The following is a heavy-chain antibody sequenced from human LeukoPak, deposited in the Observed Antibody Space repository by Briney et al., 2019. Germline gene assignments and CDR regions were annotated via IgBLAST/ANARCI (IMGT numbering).Heavy chain of an antibody. CDR3: TRGTIDCSSTSCYAGVLYMDV. D-gene: IGHD2-2*01. CDR1: EYTFTGYY. J-gene: IGHJ6*03. Sequence: GSSVKVACKASEYTFTGYYMDWVRQATEQGLEWMGWMNPNSGNTGYAQKFQGRVTMTRNTSISTAYMELSSLRSEDTVVYYCTRGTIDCSSTSCYAGVLYMDVWGKGTTVTISS. CDR2: MNPNSGNT. V-gene: IGHV1-8*02.